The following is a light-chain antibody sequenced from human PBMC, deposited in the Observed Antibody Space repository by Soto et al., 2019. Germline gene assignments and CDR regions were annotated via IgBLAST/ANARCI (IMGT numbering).Light chain of an antibody. Sequence: QPVLTQPPSASGTPGQRVTISCSGTRSNIGSNTVNWYQHLPGAAPKLLIYSNNERPSGVPARFSGSKSGTSVSLAISGLQSEDEADYYCASWDDSLNGVVFGGGTQLTVL. V-gene: IGLV1-44*01. CDR3: ASWDDSLNGVV. CDR1: RSNIGSNT. CDR2: SNN. J-gene: IGLJ2*01.